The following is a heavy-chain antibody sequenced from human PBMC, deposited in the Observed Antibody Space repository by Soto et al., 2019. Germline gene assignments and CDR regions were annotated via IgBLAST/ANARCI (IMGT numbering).Heavy chain of an antibody. D-gene: IGHD5-12*01. CDR1: GDSFNDYY. Sequence: QVQLVQSGAEVRKPGASVTVSCRSSGDSFNDYYIHWVRQAPGQGFEWMGWINPNGGVTKYAQKFQGWVSTTRDTSIRTVYMQRSRLRSDDTAVYYCARESGGATATLDYYYFYMDVWGTGTTVTVSS. J-gene: IGHJ6*03. CDR3: ARESGGATATLDYYYFYMDV. CDR2: INPNGGVT. V-gene: IGHV1-2*04.